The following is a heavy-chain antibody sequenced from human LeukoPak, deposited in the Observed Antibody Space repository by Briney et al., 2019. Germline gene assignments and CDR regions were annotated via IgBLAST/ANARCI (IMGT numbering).Heavy chain of an antibody. CDR2: IYPGDSDT. Sequence: GESLQISCKGSGYSFTSYWIGWVRQMPGKGLAWMGIIYPGDSDTRYSPSFQGQVTISADKSISTAYLQWSSLKASDTAMYYCARRGTPRYSSSWYVGYYYMDVWGKGTTVTVSS. J-gene: IGHJ6*03. CDR1: GYSFTSYW. CDR3: ARRGTPRYSSSWYVGYYYMDV. D-gene: IGHD6-13*01. V-gene: IGHV5-51*01.